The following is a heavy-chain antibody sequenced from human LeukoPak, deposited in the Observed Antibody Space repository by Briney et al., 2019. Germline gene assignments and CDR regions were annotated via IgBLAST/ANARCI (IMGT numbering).Heavy chain of an antibody. V-gene: IGHV3-23*01. D-gene: IGHD2-2*01. Sequence: AGGSLRLSCAASGFTFSSYGMSWVRQAPGKGLEWVSAISGSGGSTYYADSVKGRFTISRDNSKNTLYLQMNSLRAEDTAVYYCAKVGYCSSTSCYLYFDYWGQGTLVTVSS. CDR2: ISGSGGST. CDR1: GFTFSSYG. CDR3: AKVGYCSSTSCYLYFDY. J-gene: IGHJ4*02.